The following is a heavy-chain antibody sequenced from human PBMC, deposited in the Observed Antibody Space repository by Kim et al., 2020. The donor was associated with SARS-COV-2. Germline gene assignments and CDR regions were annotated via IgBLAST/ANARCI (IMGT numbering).Heavy chain of an antibody. J-gene: IGHJ6*02. V-gene: IGHV7-4-1*02. CDR3: ARVEWELTNYYYGMDV. CDR1: GYTFTSYA. CDR2: INTNTGNP. D-gene: IGHD1-26*01. Sequence: ASVKVSCKASGYTFTSYAMNWVRQAPGQGLEWMGWINTNTGNPTYAQGFTGRFVFSLDTSVSTAYLQISSLKAEDTAVYYCARVEWELTNYYYGMDVWGQGTTVTVSS.